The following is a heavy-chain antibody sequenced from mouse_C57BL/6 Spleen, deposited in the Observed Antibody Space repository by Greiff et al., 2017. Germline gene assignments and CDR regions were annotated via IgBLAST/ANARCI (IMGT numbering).Heavy chain of an antibody. Sequence: QVQLQQSGAELVKPGASVKMSCKASGYTFTTYPIEWMKQNHGKSLEWIGNFHPYNDDTKYNEKFKGKATLTVEKSSSTVYLELSRLTSDDSAVYYCARGVDYGSSYWYFDVWGTGTTVTVSS. CDR1: GYTFTTYP. CDR3: ARGVDYGSSYWYFDV. J-gene: IGHJ1*03. V-gene: IGHV1-47*01. CDR2: FHPYNDDT. D-gene: IGHD1-1*01.